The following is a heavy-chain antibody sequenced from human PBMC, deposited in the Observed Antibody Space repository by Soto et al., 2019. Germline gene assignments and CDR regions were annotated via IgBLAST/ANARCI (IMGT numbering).Heavy chain of an antibody. CDR2: TYYRSRWYN. V-gene: IGHV6-1*01. Sequence: SQTLSLTCAISGDSVSGNSAAWNWIRQSPSRGLEWLGRTYYRSRWYNDYAVSVKSRITVTPDTSKNQFSLHLNSVTPEDTAVYHWPREISYYESSDSDIDHWGQGALGSVSS. D-gene: IGHD3-16*01. CDR3: PREISYYESSDSDIDH. J-gene: IGHJ4*02. CDR1: GDSVSGNSAA.